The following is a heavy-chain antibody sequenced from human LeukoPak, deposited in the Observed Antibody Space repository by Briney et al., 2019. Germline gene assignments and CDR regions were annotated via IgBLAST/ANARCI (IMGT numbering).Heavy chain of an antibody. CDR1: GFIFSSYS. D-gene: IGHD6-13*01. CDR3: AKAASSSWPSYYYGMDV. Sequence: GSLRLSCAASGFIFSSYSMSWVRQAPGKGLEWVSVITGSGGNTYYADSVKGRFTISKDNSKNTVYLQMSSLRVDDTAVYCCAKAASSSWPSYYYGMDVWGQGTTVTVSS. J-gene: IGHJ6*02. CDR2: ITGSGGNT. V-gene: IGHV3-23*01.